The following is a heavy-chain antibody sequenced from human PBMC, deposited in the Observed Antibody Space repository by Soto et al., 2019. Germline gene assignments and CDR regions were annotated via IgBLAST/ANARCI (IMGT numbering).Heavy chain of an antibody. CDR2: ISSSGGAI. J-gene: IGHJ6*02. D-gene: IGHD6-13*01. CDR1: GFIFSNYT. CDR3: ARDYGGSTWFVGVYYFFGMDV. Sequence: VQLVESGGDLVQPGGSLRLSCAASGFIFSNYTMTWVRQAPGRGLEFVSHISSSGGAIFYAESVKGRFTVSRDNAKNSLYLQMNSLRDEDTAVYFCARDYGGSTWFVGVYYFFGMDVWVQGTAVTVSS. V-gene: IGHV3-48*02.